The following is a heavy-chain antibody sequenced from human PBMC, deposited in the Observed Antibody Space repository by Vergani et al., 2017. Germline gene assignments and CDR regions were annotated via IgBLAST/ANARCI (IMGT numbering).Heavy chain of an antibody. CDR3: ARLKPTSYSSSWGVIGTRYYFDY. V-gene: IGHV3-9*01. Sequence: EVQLVESGGGLVKPGGSLRLSCAASGFTFDDYAMHWVRQAPGKGLEWVSGISWNSGSIGYADSVKGRFTISRDNAKNSLYLQMNSLRAEDTALYYCARLKPTSYSSSWGVIGTRYYFDYWGQGTLVTVSS. CDR2: ISWNSGSI. J-gene: IGHJ4*02. D-gene: IGHD6-13*01. CDR1: GFTFDDYA.